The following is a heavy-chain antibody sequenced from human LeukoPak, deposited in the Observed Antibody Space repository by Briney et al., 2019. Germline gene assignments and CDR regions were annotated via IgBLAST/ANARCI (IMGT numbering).Heavy chain of an antibody. D-gene: IGHD6-13*01. J-gene: IGHJ5*02. CDR3: ARETQRPGVAAAGTGWFDP. CDR1: GFTFSDYN. V-gene: IGHV3-48*01. CDR2: ISDSGSST. Sequence: GGSLRLSCAASGFTFSDYNMNWVRQAPGKGLEWISYISDSGSSTYYADSVKGRFTISRDNSKNTLYLQMNSLRAEDTAVYYCARETQRPGVAAAGTGWFDPWGQGTLVTVSS.